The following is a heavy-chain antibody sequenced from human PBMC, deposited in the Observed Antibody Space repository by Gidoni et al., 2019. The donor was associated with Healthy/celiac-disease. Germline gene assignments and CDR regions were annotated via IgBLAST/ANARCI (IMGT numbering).Heavy chain of an antibody. Sequence: EVQLVHSGAEVKKPGESLKISCKGSGYRFTSYCIGWVRPMPGKGLEWMGIIYPGDSETRYSPSFQGQVTISADKAISTAYLQWSSLKASDTAMYYCARPMVRGLFGLPRLVRDRAGEFDYWGQGTLVTVSS. CDR1: GYRFTSYC. J-gene: IGHJ4*02. CDR2: IYPGDSET. D-gene: IGHD3-10*01. V-gene: IGHV5-51*03. CDR3: ARPMVRGLFGLPRLVRDRAGEFDY.